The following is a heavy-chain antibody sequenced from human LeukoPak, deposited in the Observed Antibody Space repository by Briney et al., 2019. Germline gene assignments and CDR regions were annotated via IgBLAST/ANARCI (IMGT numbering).Heavy chain of an antibody. CDR1: GFTFSNYE. Sequence: QSGGSLRLSCAASGFTFSNYEMNWVRQAPGKGLEWVSYISRSSGSSIYYADSVKGRFTVSRDNAENSLYLQMNSLRDEDTAVYYCARDPEGDGYYGMDVWGQGTTVTVSS. V-gene: IGHV3-48*03. CDR3: ARDPEGDGYYGMDV. J-gene: IGHJ6*02. D-gene: IGHD3-10*01. CDR2: ISRSSGSSI.